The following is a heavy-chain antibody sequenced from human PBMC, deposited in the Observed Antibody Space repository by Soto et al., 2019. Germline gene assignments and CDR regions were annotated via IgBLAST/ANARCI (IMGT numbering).Heavy chain of an antibody. D-gene: IGHD6-13*01. J-gene: IGHJ5*02. Sequence: CAVYGGSFSGYYWSWIRQPPGKGLEWIGEINHSGSTNYNPSLKSRVTISVDTSKNQFSLKLSSVTAADTAVYYCARGLGIAAGNWFDPWGQGTLVTVS. CDR2: INHSGST. CDR1: GGSFSGYY. CDR3: ARGLGIAAGNWFDP. V-gene: IGHV4-34*01.